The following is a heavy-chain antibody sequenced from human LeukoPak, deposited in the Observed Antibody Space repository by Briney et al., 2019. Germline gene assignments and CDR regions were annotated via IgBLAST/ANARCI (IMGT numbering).Heavy chain of an antibody. D-gene: IGHD5-18*01. CDR1: GYTLTELS. CDR2: ISNSGGTT. CDR3: AKTSPGYTYGLLDY. Sequence: ASVKVSCKVSGYTLTELSMHWVRQAPGKGLEWVSCISNSGGTTYHADSVKGRFAISRDTSKNTLYLQMNSLRVEDTAVYYCAKTSPGYTYGLLDYWGQGTLVTVSS. J-gene: IGHJ4*02. V-gene: IGHV3-23*01.